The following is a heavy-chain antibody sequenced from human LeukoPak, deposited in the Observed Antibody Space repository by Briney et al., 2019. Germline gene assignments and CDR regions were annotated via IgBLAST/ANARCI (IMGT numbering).Heavy chain of an antibody. Sequence: GGSLRLSCAASGFTFSNYWMHWVRQVPGKGLVWVSRINDDGSATFYADSVKGRYTISRDNAKNTLFLQINSLRVEDTAVYYCAREILAPGKTHDYWGQGTLVTVSS. CDR1: GFTFSNYW. CDR2: INDDGSAT. V-gene: IGHV3-74*01. CDR3: AREILAPGKTHDY. J-gene: IGHJ4*02.